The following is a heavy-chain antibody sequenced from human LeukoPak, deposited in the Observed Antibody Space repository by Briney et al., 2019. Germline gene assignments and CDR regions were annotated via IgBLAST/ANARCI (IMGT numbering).Heavy chain of an antibody. CDR1: GGSIGSYF. CDR3: ARSVYSSGWRYWYFDL. CDR2: ISYSGST. D-gene: IGHD6-19*01. V-gene: IGHV4-59*01. Sequence: PSETLSLTCTVSGGSIGSYFWSWFRQPPGKGLESIAYISYSGSTNYNPSLKSRVTMSVDTSRNQFSLKLSSVTAADTAVYFCARSVYSSGWRYWYFDLWGRGTLVTVSS. J-gene: IGHJ2*01.